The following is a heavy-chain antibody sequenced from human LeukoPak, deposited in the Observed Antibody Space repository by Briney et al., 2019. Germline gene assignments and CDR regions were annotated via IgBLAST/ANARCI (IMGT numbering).Heavy chain of an antibody. CDR3: TRGSTVTTGY. CDR2: IRSKAYGGTT. CDR1: GFTFGDYA. J-gene: IGHJ4*02. V-gene: IGHV3-49*04. D-gene: IGHD4-17*01. Sequence: GGSLRLSCKASGFTFGDYAMSWVRQAPGKGLEWVGFIRSKAYGGTTEYAASVKGRFTISRDDSKSIAYLQMNSLKTEDTAVYYCTRGSTVTTGYWGQGTLVTVSS.